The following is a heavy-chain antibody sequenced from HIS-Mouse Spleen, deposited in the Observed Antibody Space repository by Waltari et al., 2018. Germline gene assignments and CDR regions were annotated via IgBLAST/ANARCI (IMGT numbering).Heavy chain of an antibody. CDR3: ARGHDYSNYFDY. D-gene: IGHD4-4*01. CDR1: GYTFTSYD. V-gene: IGHV1-8*01. CDR2: MNPNSGNT. J-gene: IGHJ4*02. Sequence: QVQLVQSGAEVKKPGASVKVSCKASGYTFTSYDSNWVRQATGQGLEWMGWMNPNSGNTSYAQKFQGRVTMTRNTSISTAYMELSSLRSEDTAVYYCARGHDYSNYFDYWGQGTLVTVSS.